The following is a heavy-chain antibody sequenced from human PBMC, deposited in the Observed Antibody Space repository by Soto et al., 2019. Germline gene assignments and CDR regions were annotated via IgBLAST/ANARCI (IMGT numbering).Heavy chain of an antibody. CDR1: GYTFTSYG. V-gene: IGHV1-18*01. CDR2: ISAYNGNT. Sequence: ASVKVSCKASGYTFTSYGISWVRQAPGQGLEWMGWISAYNGNTNYAQKLQGRVTMTTDTSTSTAYMELRSLRSDDTAVYYCARGFGERFWSGYYSIDYWGQGTLVTVSS. J-gene: IGHJ4*02. D-gene: IGHD3-3*02. CDR3: ARGFGERFWSGYYSIDY.